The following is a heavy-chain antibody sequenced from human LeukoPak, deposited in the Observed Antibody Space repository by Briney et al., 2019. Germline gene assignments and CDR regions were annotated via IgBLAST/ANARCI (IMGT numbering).Heavy chain of an antibody. CDR3: ARVGGSYYGLRYYFDY. V-gene: IGHV1-46*01. D-gene: IGHD1-26*01. CDR2: INPSGGST. Sequence: ASVKVSCKASGYTFTSYAMNWVRHAPGQGLEWMGIINPSGGSTSYAQKFQGRVTMTRDMSTSTVYMELSSLRSEDTAVYYCARVGGSYYGLRYYFDYWGQGTLVTVSS. CDR1: GYTFTSYA. J-gene: IGHJ4*02.